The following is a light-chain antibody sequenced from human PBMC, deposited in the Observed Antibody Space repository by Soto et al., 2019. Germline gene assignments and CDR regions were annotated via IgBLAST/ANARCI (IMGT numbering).Light chain of an antibody. V-gene: IGLV1-40*01. Sequence: QSVLTQPPSVSGAPGQRVTISCTGGRSNIGAGYDVHWYQQLPGTAPKLLIYGNTNRPSGVPDRFSGSKSGTSASLAITGLQTEDEADYYCQSHDASLSAYVFGTGTKLTVL. CDR3: QSHDASLSAYV. J-gene: IGLJ1*01. CDR2: GNT. CDR1: RSNIGAGYD.